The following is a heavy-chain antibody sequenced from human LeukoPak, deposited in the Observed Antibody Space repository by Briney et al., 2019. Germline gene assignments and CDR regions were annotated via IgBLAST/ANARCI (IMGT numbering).Heavy chain of an antibody. CDR1: GFTFSSYT. D-gene: IGHD5-24*01. CDR3: ARDRRWLQSVDY. V-gene: IGHV3-21*01. J-gene: IGHJ4*02. CDR2: ISSSSSYI. Sequence: GGTLRLSCAASGFTFSSYTMNWVRQAPGKGLEWVSSISSSSSYIYYADSVKGRFTISRDNAKDSLYLQMNSLRAEDTAVYYCARDRRWLQSVDYWGQGTLVTVSS.